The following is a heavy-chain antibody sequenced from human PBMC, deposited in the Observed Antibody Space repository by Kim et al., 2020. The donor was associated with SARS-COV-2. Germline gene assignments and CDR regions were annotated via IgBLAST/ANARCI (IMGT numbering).Heavy chain of an antibody. V-gene: IGHV3-11*01. J-gene: IGHJ4*02. D-gene: IGHD4-4*01. CDR3: ASSNFLYYFDY. Sequence: YYAGPVKGRFTISRDNAKNSLNLQMNSLRAEDTAVYYCASSNFLYYFDYWGQGTLVTVSS.